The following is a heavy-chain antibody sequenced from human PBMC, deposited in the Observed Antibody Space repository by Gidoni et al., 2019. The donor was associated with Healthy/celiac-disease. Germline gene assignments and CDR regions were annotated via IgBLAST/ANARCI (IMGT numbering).Heavy chain of an antibody. CDR2: INHSGST. V-gene: IGHV4-34*01. CDR1: GGSFSGYY. CDR3: ARVPYYDFWSGYPTYYGMDV. J-gene: IGHJ6*02. D-gene: IGHD3-3*01. Sequence: QVQLQQWGAGLLKPSETLSLTCAVYGGSFSGYYWRWIRQPPGKGLEWIGEINHSGSTNYNPSLKSRVTISVDTSKNQFSLKLSSVTAADTAVYYCARVPYYDFWSGYPTYYGMDVWGQGTTVTVSS.